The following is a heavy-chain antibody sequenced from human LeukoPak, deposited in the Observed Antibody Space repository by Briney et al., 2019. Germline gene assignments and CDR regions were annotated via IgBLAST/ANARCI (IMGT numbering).Heavy chain of an antibody. CDR2: ISPYNGNT. CDR1: GYTFNTYG. Sequence: ASVKVSCKPFGYTFNTYGITWVRQAPGQGLGWMGWISPYNGNTNYAQKFQGRVTMTTDTSTSTAYMELRSLRSDDTAVYYCARLGTMIVWGQGTLVTVSS. CDR3: ARLGTMIV. V-gene: IGHV1-18*01. D-gene: IGHD3-22*01. J-gene: IGHJ4*02.